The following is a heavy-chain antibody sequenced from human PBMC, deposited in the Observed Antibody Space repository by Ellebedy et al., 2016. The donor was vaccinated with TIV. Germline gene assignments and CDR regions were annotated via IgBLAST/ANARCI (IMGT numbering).Heavy chain of an antibody. CDR1: GFTVSNNY. Sequence: GESLKISCAASGFTVSNNYMSWVRQAPGKGLEWVSVIYSGGVTVYADSVKGRFTISRDNSKNTGYLQMNSLRVEDTAMYYCARSPYDSWFHWGQGTLVTVSS. CDR2: IYSGGVT. D-gene: IGHD3-10*01. CDR3: ARSPYDSWFH. V-gene: IGHV3-53*01. J-gene: IGHJ4*02.